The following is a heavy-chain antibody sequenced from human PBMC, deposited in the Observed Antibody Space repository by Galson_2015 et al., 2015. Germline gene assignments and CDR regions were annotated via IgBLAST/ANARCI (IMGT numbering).Heavy chain of an antibody. J-gene: IGHJ2*01. CDR2: TYYRSKWYN. CDR1: GDSVSSNSAA. Sequence: CAISGDSVSSNSAAWNWIRQSPSRGLEWLGRTYYRSKWYNDYAVSVKSRITINPDTSKNQFSLQLNSVTPEDTAVYYCARGSIATENWYFDLWGRGTLVTVSS. D-gene: IGHD2-21*01. V-gene: IGHV6-1*01. CDR3: ARGSIATENWYFDL.